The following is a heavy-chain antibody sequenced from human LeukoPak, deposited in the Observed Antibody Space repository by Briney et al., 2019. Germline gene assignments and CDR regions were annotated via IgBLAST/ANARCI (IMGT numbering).Heavy chain of an antibody. Sequence: GGSLRLSCAASGFSFSTYTMNWVRQAPGKGPEWVGRIKSKTAGGTTDYVASVKGRFTISRDESKNTLYLQMNSLSTEDTGVYYCTGPPDWGQGTLVTVSS. V-gene: IGHV3-15*01. J-gene: IGHJ4*02. CDR3: TGPPD. CDR1: GFSFSTYT. CDR2: IKSKTAGGTT.